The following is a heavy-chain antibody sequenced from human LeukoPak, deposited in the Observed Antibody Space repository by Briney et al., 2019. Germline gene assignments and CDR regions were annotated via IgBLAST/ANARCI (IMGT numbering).Heavy chain of an antibody. D-gene: IGHD3-3*01. V-gene: IGHV3-23*01. J-gene: IGHJ4*02. CDR1: GFTFSSYA. Sequence: GGSLRLSCAASGFTFSSYAMSWVRQAPGKGLEWVSAISGSGGSTYYADSVKGRFTTSRDNSKNTLYLQMNSLRAEDTAVYYCAKVSFGVVIQLAYFDYWGQGTLVTVSS. CDR3: AKVSFGVVIQLAYFDY. CDR2: ISGSGGST.